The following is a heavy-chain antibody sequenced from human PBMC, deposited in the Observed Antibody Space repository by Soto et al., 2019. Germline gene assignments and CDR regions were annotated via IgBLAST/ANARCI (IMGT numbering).Heavy chain of an antibody. V-gene: IGHV4-34*01. Sequence: SETLSLTCAVYGGSFSGYYWSWIRQPPGKGLEWIGEINHSGSTNYNPSLKSRVTISVDTSKNQFSLKLSSVTAADTAVYYCARGSWSYYGSGKKWFYPWGQGTLVTVSS. CDR2: INHSGST. CDR3: ARGSWSYYGSGKKWFYP. J-gene: IGHJ5*02. D-gene: IGHD3-10*01. CDR1: GGSFSGYY.